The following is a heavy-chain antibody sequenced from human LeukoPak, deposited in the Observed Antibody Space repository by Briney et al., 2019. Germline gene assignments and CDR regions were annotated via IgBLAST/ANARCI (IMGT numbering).Heavy chain of an antibody. V-gene: IGHV4-4*02. D-gene: IGHD3-10*01. CDR2: VDHSGYT. CDR3: ARDVWVRGVIISDY. CDR1: GGSISSTNW. J-gene: IGHJ4*02. Sequence: SAPLSLPFAVSGGSISSTNWWTWVRQPPGKGLEWLGEVDHSGYTNYNPSLKSRVTISVDKSKNHFSLKLSSVTAADTAIYYCARDVWVRGVIISDYWGQGTLVTGSS.